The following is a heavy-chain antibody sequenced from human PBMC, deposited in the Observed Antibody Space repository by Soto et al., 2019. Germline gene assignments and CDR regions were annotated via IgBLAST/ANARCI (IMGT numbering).Heavy chain of an antibody. V-gene: IGHV3-30-3*01. CDR2: ISYDGSNK. Sequence: QVQLVESGGGVVQPGRSLRLSCAASGFTFSSYAMHWVRQAPGKGLEWVAVISYDGSNKYYADCVKGRFTISRDNSKNTLYLQMNSLRAEDTAVYYCARDEWSTTGTFDYWGQGTLVTVSS. CDR1: GFTFSSYA. J-gene: IGHJ4*02. D-gene: IGHD1-1*01. CDR3: ARDEWSTTGTFDY.